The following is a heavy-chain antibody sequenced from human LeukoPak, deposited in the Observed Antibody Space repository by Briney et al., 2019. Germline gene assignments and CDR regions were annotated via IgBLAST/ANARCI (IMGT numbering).Heavy chain of an antibody. CDR1: GYSISSGYY. CDR2: IYHSGST. CDR3: ARPTRGYCSGGSCYATPHGWFDP. J-gene: IGHJ5*02. V-gene: IGHV4-38-2*01. D-gene: IGHD2-15*01. Sequence: KPSETLSLTCAVSGYSISSGYYWGWIRQPPGKGLEWIGRIYHSGSTYYNPSLKSRVTISVDTSKNQFSLKLSSVTAAGTAVYYCARPTRGYCSGGSCYATPHGWFDPWGQGTLVTVSS.